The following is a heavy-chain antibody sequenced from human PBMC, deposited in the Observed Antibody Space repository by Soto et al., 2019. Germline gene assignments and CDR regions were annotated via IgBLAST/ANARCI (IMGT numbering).Heavy chain of an antibody. J-gene: IGHJ6*02. CDR1: GGYISSGGYY. Sequence: SETLSLTCTVSGGYISSGGYYWSWIRQHPGKGLEWIGYIYYSGSTYYNPSLKSRVTISVDTSKNQSSLKLSSVTAADTAVYYCARDDYTGYSGMDVWGQGTTVTVSS. CDR3: ARDDYTGYSGMDV. V-gene: IGHV4-31*03. CDR2: IYYSGST. D-gene: IGHD4-4*01.